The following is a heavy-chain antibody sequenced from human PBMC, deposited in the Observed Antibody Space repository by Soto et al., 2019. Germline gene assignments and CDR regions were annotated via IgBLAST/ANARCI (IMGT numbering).Heavy chain of an antibody. V-gene: IGHV4-34*01. J-gene: IGHJ5*02. Sequence: QVQLQQWGAGLLKPSETLSLTCAVYGGSFSGYYWTWIRQPPGKGLEWVGEIIHNGVANYNPSLKSRVTISVDTSKNQFSLNLSSVTAADTDVYYCARGDFQGIAAAVTQGRLPSRRNWFDPWGQGTLVTVSS. CDR1: GGSFSGYY. D-gene: IGHD6-13*01. CDR2: IIHNGVA. CDR3: ARGDFQGIAAAVTQGRLPSRRNWFDP.